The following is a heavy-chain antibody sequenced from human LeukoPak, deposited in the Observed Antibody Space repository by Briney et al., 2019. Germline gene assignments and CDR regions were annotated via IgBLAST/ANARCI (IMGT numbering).Heavy chain of an antibody. D-gene: IGHD6-19*01. CDR1: GFTFSSYS. V-gene: IGHV3-21*01. J-gene: IGHJ4*02. CDR3: ARSIAVAGTVY. CDR2: ISSSSSYI. Sequence: PGGSLRLSCAASGFTFSSYSMNWVRQAPGKGLEWVSSISSSSSYIYYADSVEGRFTISRDNAKNSLYLQMNSLRAEDTAVYYCARSIAVAGTVYWGQGTLVTVSS.